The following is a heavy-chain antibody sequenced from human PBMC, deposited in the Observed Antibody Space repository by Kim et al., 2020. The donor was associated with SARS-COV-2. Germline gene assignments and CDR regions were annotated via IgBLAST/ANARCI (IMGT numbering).Heavy chain of an antibody. CDR2: ISYDGSNK. J-gene: IGHJ3*02. Sequence: GGSLRLSCAASGFTFSSYAMHWVRQAPGKGLEWVAVISYDGSNKYYADSVKGRFTISRDNSKNTLYLQMNSLRAEDTAVYYCARAQYYGLWFGESKWGAAFDIWGQGTMVTVSS. CDR1: GFTFSSYA. D-gene: IGHD3-10*01. CDR3: ARAQYYGLWFGESKWGAAFDI. V-gene: IGHV3-30-3*01.